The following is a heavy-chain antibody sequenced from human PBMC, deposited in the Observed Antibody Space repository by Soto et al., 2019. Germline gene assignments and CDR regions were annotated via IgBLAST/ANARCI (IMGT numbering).Heavy chain of an antibody. J-gene: IGHJ5*02. Sequence: ASETLSLTCAVYGGSFSGYYWSWIRQPPGKGLEWIGEINHSGSTNYNPSLESRVTISVDTSKNQFSLKLSSVTAADTAVYYCARAKGRVVPAAQRGIWFDPCGQGTLVTVSS. CDR3: ARAKGRVVPAAQRGIWFDP. D-gene: IGHD2-2*01. CDR2: INHSGST. V-gene: IGHV4-34*01. CDR1: GGSFSGYY.